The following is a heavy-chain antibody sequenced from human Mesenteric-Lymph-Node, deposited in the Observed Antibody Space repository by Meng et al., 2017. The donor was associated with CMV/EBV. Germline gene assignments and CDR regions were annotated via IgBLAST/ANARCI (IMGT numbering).Heavy chain of an antibody. D-gene: IGHD6-13*01. CDR3: AHSSGIAAAGPFYFDY. CDR2: IYWDDDK. Sequence: QITLKESGPTLVKPTQTLTLTCTFSGFSLSTSGVGVGWIRQPPGKALEWLALIYWDDDKRYSPSLKSRLTITKDTSKNQVVLTMTNMDPVDTATYYCAHSSGIAAAGPFYFDYWAREPWSPSPQ. J-gene: IGHJ4*02. V-gene: IGHV2-5*02. CDR1: GFSLSTSGVG.